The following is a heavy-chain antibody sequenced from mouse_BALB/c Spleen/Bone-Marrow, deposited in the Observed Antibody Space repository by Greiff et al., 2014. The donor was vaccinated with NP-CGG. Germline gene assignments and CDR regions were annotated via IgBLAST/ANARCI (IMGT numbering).Heavy chain of an antibody. J-gene: IGHJ4*01. CDR2: ISSGGSYT. CDR1: GFTFSSYA. D-gene: IGHD2-3*01. CDR3: ARHDGYYAMDY. Sequence: EVMLVESGGGLVKPGGSLKLSCAASGFTFSSYAMSWVRQTPKKRLEWVATISSGGSYTYYPDSVKGRFTISRDNAKNTLYLQMSSLRSEDTAMYYCARHDGYYAMDYWGQGTSVTVSS. V-gene: IGHV5-9-1*01.